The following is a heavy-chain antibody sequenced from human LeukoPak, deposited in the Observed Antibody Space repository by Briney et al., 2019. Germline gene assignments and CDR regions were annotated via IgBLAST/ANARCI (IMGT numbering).Heavy chain of an antibody. V-gene: IGHV1-18*01. Sequence: GASVKVSCKASGYTFTRYGITWVRQAPGQGLEWMGWISAYNGDTNYAQKLHGRVTMTTDRSTSTVYMELGSLRSDDTAVYYCARDRRYSSGWYYDSFDIWGQGTMVTVSS. CDR1: GYTFTRYG. CDR2: ISAYNGDT. D-gene: IGHD6-19*01. CDR3: ARDRRYSSGWYYDSFDI. J-gene: IGHJ3*02.